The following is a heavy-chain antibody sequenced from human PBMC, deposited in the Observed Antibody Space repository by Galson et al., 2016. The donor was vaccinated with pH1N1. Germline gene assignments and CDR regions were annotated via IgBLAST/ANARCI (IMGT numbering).Heavy chain of an antibody. Sequence: SLRLSCTASGFTLDNHAMHWVRQAPGKGLEWVGRIKSKSSGGTTDYGAPVRGRFTISRDDSQNTVYLQMNSLKTEDTALYYCTIGFCIGSRCHWDDAFETWGQGTTVTVSS. CDR1: GFTLDNHA. J-gene: IGHJ3*02. V-gene: IGHV3-15*01. CDR3: TIGFCIGSRCHWDDAFET. D-gene: IGHD2-2*01. CDR2: IKSKSSGGTT.